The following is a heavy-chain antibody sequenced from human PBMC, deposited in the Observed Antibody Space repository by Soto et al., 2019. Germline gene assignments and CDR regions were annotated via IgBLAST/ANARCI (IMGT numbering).Heavy chain of an antibody. J-gene: IGHJ6*02. CDR3: AREYYDFWSGYSDYYYGMDV. D-gene: IGHD3-3*01. Sequence: ASVKVSCKASGYRFTTHYIHWVRQAPGQGLEWMGIINLGGGSTSYAQKFQGRVTMTRDTSTSTVYMELSSLRSEDTAVYYCAREYYDFWSGYSDYYYGMDVWGQGTTVTVSS. CDR2: INLGGGST. V-gene: IGHV1-46*01. CDR1: GYRFTTHY.